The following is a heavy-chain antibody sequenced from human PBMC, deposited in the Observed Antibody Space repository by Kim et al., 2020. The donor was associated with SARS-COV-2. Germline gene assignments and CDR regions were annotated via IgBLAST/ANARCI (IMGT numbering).Heavy chain of an antibody. Sequence: KGRFTIARDNSKNTLYLQMNSLRAEDTAVYYCAKDLVATIGYYYYYGMDVWGQGTTVTVSS. D-gene: IGHD5-12*01. CDR3: AKDLVATIGYYYYYGMDV. J-gene: IGHJ6*02. V-gene: IGHV3-33*06.